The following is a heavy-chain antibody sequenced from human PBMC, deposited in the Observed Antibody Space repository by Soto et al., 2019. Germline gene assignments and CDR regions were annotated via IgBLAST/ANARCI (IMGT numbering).Heavy chain of an antibody. CDR1: GFTFSSYA. V-gene: IGHV3-30-3*01. CDR3: ARGEMATII. J-gene: IGHJ4*02. CDR2: ISYDGSNK. D-gene: IGHD5-12*01. Sequence: QVQLVESGGGVVQPGRSLRLSCAASGFTFSSYAMHWVRQAPGNGLEWVAVISYDGSNKYYADSVKVRFTISRDNSKNTLYLQMNSLRAEDTAVYYCARGEMATIIWGQGTLVTVSS.